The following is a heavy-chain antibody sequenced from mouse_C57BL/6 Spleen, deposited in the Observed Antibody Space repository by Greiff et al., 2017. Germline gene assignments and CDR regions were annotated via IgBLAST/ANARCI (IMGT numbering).Heavy chain of an antibody. CDR2: IDPSDSYT. J-gene: IGHJ4*01. CDR1: GYTFTSYW. V-gene: IGHV1-50*01. CDR3: ARGYDGYYVLYAMDY. Sequence: QVQLQQPGAELVKPGASVKLSCKASGYTFTSYWMQWVKQRPGQGLEWIGEIDPSDSYTNYNQKFKGKATLTVDTSSSAAYMQLSSLTSEDSAVYYGARGYDGYYVLYAMDYWGQGTSVTVSS. D-gene: IGHD2-3*01.